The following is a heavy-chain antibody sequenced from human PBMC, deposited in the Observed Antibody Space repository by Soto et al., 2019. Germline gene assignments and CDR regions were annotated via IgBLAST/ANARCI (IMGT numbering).Heavy chain of an antibody. CDR2: IYYSGST. V-gene: IGHV4-59*01. D-gene: IGHD1-1*01. CDR3: ARRDGYNSYPSEY. Sequence: SETLSLTCTLSGGSISRYYSSWIRQPPGKGLEWIGYIYYSGSTHYNPSIKSRVTIIKDTSKNQVVLTMTHVDPMDTGTYSWARRDGYNSYPSEYWGQGALVPVSS. J-gene: IGHJ4*02. CDR1: GGSISRYY.